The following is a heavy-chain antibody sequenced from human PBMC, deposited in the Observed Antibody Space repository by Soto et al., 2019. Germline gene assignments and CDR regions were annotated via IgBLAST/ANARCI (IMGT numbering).Heavy chain of an antibody. V-gene: IGHV3-15*07. CDR2: IKTNTEGGTT. CDR3: TTGSVEGV. CDR1: GLTISNAW. J-gene: IGHJ6*02. Sequence: EVQLVESGGGFIYPGGSLRLSCAASGLTISNAWMNWVRQATGKGLEWVGRIKTNTEGGTTDYAAAVKGRFTVSRDDSKNTLYLQMNSRKTEDTAVYYCTTGSVEGVWGQGTTVTVSS. D-gene: IGHD2-15*01.